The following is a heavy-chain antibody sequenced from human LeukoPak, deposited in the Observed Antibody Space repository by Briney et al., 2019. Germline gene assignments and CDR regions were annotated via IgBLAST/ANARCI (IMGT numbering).Heavy chain of an antibody. CDR2: MSYNGRS. D-gene: IGHD3-22*01. J-gene: IGHJ4*02. Sequence: SETLSLTCTVSGGSISSYYWSWIRQPPGKGLEWIGYMSYNGRSSYNPSLRSRVTISVDASKKQFSLKLSSVTAADMAVYYCARDGYSDSSGYDYPPSVWGQGTLVTVSS. CDR3: ARDGYSDSSGYDYPPSV. V-gene: IGHV4-59*01. CDR1: GGSISSYY.